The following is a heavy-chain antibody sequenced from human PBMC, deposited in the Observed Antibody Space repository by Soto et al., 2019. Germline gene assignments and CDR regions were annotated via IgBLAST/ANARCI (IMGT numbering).Heavy chain of an antibody. V-gene: IGHV4-30-4*01. CDR3: ARSGVEVAAKFDL. Sequence: SETLSLTCTVSGGSIRSGNYYWGWIRQPPGKGLEWIGYIYYSGSSYYNPSLKSRVTISADTSKNQISLKLNFVTAADTAVYYCARSGVEVAAKFDLWGQGTLVTVSS. J-gene: IGHJ5*02. D-gene: IGHD2-15*01. CDR2: IYYSGSS. CDR1: GGSIRSGNYY.